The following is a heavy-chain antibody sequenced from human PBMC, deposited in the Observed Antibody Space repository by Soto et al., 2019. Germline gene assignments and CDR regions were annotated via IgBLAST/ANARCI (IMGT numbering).Heavy chain of an antibody. CDR1: GYPFTTYY. Sequence: GGSVKVCFKVSGYPFTTYYIHLVRQAPGQGLEWMGWIDPRSGGTVYEQKFQGRVTMTRDTSISTVYMDLSGLTSDDTALYYCATDDYGIFPYWGQGSLVTVSS. D-gene: IGHD3-10*01. CDR3: ATDDYGIFPY. J-gene: IGHJ4*02. V-gene: IGHV1-2*02. CDR2: IDPRSGGT.